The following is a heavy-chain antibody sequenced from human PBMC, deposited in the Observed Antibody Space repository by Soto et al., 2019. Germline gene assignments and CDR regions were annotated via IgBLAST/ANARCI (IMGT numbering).Heavy chain of an antibody. D-gene: IGHD5-12*01. CDR1: GYKFTNYW. CDR3: ASTDIVSTIDGGHDAFDI. V-gene: IGHV5-51*01. J-gene: IGHJ3*02. CDR2: IYPGDSDT. Sequence: GESLKISCRGSGYKFTNYWIGWVRQMPGKGLEWMGVIYPGDSDTRYSPSFQGQVTISADKSISTAYLQWSSLKASGTAIYYCASTDIVSTIDGGHDAFDIWGQGTMVTVSS.